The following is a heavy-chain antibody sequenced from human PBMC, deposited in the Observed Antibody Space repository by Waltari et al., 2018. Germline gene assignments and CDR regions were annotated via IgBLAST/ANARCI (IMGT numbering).Heavy chain of an antibody. J-gene: IGHJ3*02. Sequence: QLQLQESGPGLVKPSETLSLTCTVSGGSISSSSYYWGWIRQPPGKGLEWIGSIYYSGSTYYNPSLKSRVTISVDTSKNQFSLKLSSVTAADTAVYYCARFNSSSIQHDAFDIWGQGTMVTVSS. CDR2: IYYSGST. D-gene: IGHD6-6*01. CDR1: GGSISSSSYY. CDR3: ARFNSSSIQHDAFDI. V-gene: IGHV4-39*01.